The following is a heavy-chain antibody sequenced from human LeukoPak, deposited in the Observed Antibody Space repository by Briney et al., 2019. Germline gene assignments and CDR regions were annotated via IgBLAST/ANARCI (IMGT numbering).Heavy chain of an antibody. V-gene: IGHV3-74*01. CDR2: IKPDGSQT. J-gene: IGHJ4*02. Sequence: PGGSLRLSCAASRFTFSSDWIHWVRQAPGKGPVWVSRIKPDGSQTGYADSVRGRFTISRDNAKSTLFLQMISLRVEDTAIYYCARESAPAGLGDWGQGTLVTVST. CDR3: ARESAPAGLGD. D-gene: IGHD2-2*01. CDR1: RFTFSSDW.